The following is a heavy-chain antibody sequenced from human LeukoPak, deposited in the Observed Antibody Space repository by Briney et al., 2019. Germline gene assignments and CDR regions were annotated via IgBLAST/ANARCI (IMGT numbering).Heavy chain of an antibody. J-gene: IGHJ4*02. CDR2: ISGSGGST. CDR1: GFTFSSYA. D-gene: IGHD5-18*01. V-gene: IGHV3-23*01. CDR3: AKDRARYSYGQISIDY. Sequence: PGGSLRLSCAVSGFTFSSYAMSWVRQAPGKGLEWVSAISGSGGSTYYADSVKGRFTISRDNSKNTLYLQMNSLRAEDTAVYYCAKDRARYSYGQISIDYWGQGTLVTVSS.